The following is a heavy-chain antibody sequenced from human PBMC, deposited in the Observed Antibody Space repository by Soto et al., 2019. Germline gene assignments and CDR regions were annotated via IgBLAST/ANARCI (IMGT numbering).Heavy chain of an antibody. V-gene: IGHV1-18*01. CDR1: GYTFTSYG. J-gene: IGHJ6*02. D-gene: IGHD3-9*01. CDR3: ARVPVLRYFDWFSGYYYGMDV. Sequence: ASVKVSCKASGYTFTSYGISWVRQAPGQGLEWMGWISAYNGNTNYAQKLQGRVTMTTDTSTSTAYMELRSLRSDDTAVYYCARVPVLRYFDWFSGYYYGMDVWGQGTTVTVSS. CDR2: ISAYNGNT.